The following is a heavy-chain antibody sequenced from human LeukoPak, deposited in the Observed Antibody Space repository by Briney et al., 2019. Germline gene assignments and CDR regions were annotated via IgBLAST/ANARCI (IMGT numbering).Heavy chain of an antibody. Sequence: ASVTVSCKASGYTFIGYYMHWVRQAPGQGLEWMGWINPNTGDTNFAQKFQGRVTMTRDTSIATAYLELSRLNSDDTAVYYCATGSKGLRFNYYFDYWGQGTLAVFSS. CDR3: ATGSKGLRFNYYFDY. V-gene: IGHV1-2*02. D-gene: IGHD5-12*01. CDR2: INPNTGDT. CDR1: GYTFIGYY. J-gene: IGHJ4*02.